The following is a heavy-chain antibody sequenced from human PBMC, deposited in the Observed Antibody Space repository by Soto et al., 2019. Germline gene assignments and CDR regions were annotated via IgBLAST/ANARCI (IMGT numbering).Heavy chain of an antibody. CDR3: GRGRSGQIVVFY. Sequence: GASVKVSCKASGYTLTGHYIHWVRQAPEQGPEWMGEIGPETGATRYAQKFQGRVTMTRDMSITTVYMELSNLSPDDTAVYYCGRGRSGQIVVFYWGQGTPVTVSS. V-gene: IGHV1-2*02. J-gene: IGHJ4*02. D-gene: IGHD1-26*01. CDR2: IGPETGAT. CDR1: GYTLTGHY.